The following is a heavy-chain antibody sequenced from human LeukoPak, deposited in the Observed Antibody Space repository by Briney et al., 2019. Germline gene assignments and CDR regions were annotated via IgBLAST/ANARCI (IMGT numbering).Heavy chain of an antibody. Sequence: GGSLRLSCAASGFTFSSYAMSWVRQAPGKGLEWVSSISGSGNRTYYTDSVKGRFTISRDNSKNTLFLQTNSLRAEDTAVYYCAKNLYCGGGSCYPSALGMDVWGQGTTVTVSS. CDR2: ISGSGNRT. CDR3: AKNLYCGGGSCYPSALGMDV. CDR1: GFTFSSYA. D-gene: IGHD2-15*01. J-gene: IGHJ6*02. V-gene: IGHV3-23*01.